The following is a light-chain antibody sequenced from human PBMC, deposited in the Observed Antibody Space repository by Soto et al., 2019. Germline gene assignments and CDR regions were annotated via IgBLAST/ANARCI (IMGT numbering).Light chain of an antibody. CDR1: QSLSSRY. Sequence: IVLTQSPGTLSLSPGEGATLSCRASQSLSSRYLAWYQQKPGQAPRLLIYGASIRATGVPERFSGGGSGTDFPLTISRVEPEDFAVYYCQRFGNSPLYTLCQGTKLELK. CDR2: GAS. J-gene: IGKJ2*01. CDR3: QRFGNSPLYT. V-gene: IGKV3-20*01.